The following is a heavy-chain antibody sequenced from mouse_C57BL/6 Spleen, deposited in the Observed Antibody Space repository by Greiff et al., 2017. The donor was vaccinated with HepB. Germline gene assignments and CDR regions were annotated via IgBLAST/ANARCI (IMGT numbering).Heavy chain of an antibody. CDR2: ISYDGSN. J-gene: IGHJ3*01. V-gene: IGHV3-6*01. D-gene: IGHD2-4*01. CDR3: ARDDYGRAY. Sequence: EVQLQQSGPGLVKPSQSLSLTCSVPGYSITSGYYWNWIRQFPGNKLEWMGYISYDGSNNYNPSLKNRISITRDTSKNQFFLKLNSVTTEDTATYYCARDDYGRAYWGQGTLVTVSA. CDR1: GYSITSGYY.